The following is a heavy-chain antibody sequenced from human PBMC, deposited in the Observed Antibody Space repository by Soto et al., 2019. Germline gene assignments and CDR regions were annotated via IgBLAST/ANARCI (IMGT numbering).Heavy chain of an antibody. CDR2: INSDGSST. Sequence: PGGALRLSCAASGFTFSSYWMHWVRQAPGKGLVWVSRINSDGSSTSYADSVKGRFTISRDNAKNTLYLQMNSLRAEDTAVYYCARVHGSLYYYYGMDVWGQGTTVTVSS. CDR3: ARVHGSLYYYYGMDV. CDR1: GFTFSSYW. D-gene: IGHD3-10*01. V-gene: IGHV3-74*01. J-gene: IGHJ6*02.